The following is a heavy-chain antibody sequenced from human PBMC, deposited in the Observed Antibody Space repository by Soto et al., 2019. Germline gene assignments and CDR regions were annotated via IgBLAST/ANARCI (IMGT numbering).Heavy chain of an antibody. J-gene: IGHJ6*02. D-gene: IGHD2-21*02. Sequence: GGSLRLSCAASGFTFSSYAMHWVRQAPGKGLEWVAVIPYDGSNKYYADSVKGRFTISRDNSKNTLYLQMNSLRAEDTAVYYCARDRAVVTLSYYYGMDVWGQGTTVTVSS. CDR3: ARDRAVVTLSYYYGMDV. CDR2: IPYDGSNK. V-gene: IGHV3-30-3*01. CDR1: GFTFSSYA.